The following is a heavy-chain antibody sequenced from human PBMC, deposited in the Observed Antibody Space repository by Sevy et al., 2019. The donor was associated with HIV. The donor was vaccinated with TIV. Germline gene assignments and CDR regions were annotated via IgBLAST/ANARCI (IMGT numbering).Heavy chain of an antibody. V-gene: IGHV3-66*01. CDR1: GITVSSNY. D-gene: IGHD3-22*01. CDR3: ARAVEDYSDSSGWDWYFDL. CDR2: IFASSNT. J-gene: IGHJ2*01. Sequence: GSLRLSCAVSGITVSSNYMGWVRQAPGKGLQWVSGIFASSNTHFADSVKGRFSISRDNSKNTLSLQMNSLSAEDTAVYYCARAVEDYSDSSGWDWYFDLWGRGTLVTVSS.